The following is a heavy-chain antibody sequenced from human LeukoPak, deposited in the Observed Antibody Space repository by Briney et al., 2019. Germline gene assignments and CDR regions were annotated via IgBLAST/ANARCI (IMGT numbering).Heavy chain of an antibody. V-gene: IGHV3-30*02. CDR3: AKSGYDFGGWFDP. CDR2: IRYDGSNK. J-gene: IGHJ5*02. D-gene: IGHD5-12*01. Sequence: SGGSLRLSCAASGFTFSSYGMHGVRQAPGKGLEWVAFIRYDGSNKYYADSVKGRFTISRDNSKNTLYLQMNSLRAEDTAVYYCAKSGYDFGGWFDPWGQGTLVTVSS. CDR1: GFTFSSYG.